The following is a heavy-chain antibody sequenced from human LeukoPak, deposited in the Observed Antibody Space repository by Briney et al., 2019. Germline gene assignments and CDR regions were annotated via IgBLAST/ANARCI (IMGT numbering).Heavy chain of an antibody. CDR1: GYTFTSYA. CDR3: ARDYGGSSGWFDP. CDR2: ISAYNGNT. Sequence: ASVKVSCKASGYTFTSYAMNWVRQAPGQGLEWMGWISAYNGNTNYAQKLQGRVTFTRDTSISTAYMELRSLTSEDTAVYYCARDYGGSSGWFDPWGQGTLVTVSS. V-gene: IGHV1-18*01. D-gene: IGHD4-23*01. J-gene: IGHJ5*02.